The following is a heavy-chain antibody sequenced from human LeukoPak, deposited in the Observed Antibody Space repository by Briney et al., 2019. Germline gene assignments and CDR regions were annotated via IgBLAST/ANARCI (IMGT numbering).Heavy chain of an antibody. V-gene: IGHV1-3*01. CDR2: INAGNGNT. D-gene: IGHD6-13*01. CDR3: ARDERQQPFDY. Sequence: LVVSVKVSCKASGYTFTSYAMHWVRQAPGQRLERMGWINAGNGNTKYSQKFQGRVTITRDTSASTAYMELSSLRSEDTAVYYCARDERQQPFDYWGQGTLATVSS. J-gene: IGHJ4*02. CDR1: GYTFTSYA.